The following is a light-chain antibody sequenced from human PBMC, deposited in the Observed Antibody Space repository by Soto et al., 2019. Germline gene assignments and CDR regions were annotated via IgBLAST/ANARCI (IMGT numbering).Light chain of an antibody. CDR2: DAS. CDR1: QSVSSY. V-gene: IGKV3-11*01. CDR3: QQRSNWQT. Sequence: EIVLTQSPATLSLSPGERATLSCRASQSVSSYLAWYQQKPGQAPRLLIYDASNRATGIPARFSGSGSGTDFALTIRSLEPEDFAVYYCQQRSNWQTFGQGTKVEI. J-gene: IGKJ1*01.